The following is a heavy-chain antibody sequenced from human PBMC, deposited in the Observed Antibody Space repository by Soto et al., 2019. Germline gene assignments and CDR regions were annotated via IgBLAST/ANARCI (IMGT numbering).Heavy chain of an antibody. Sequence: GSLSLSCAASGFTFSSYGMHWVRQAPGKGLEWVAVIWYDGSNKYYADSVKGRFTISRDNSKNTLHLQMNSLRAEDTAVYYCARDQDIVAGNYYYYGMDVWGQGTTVTVSS. CDR2: IWYDGSNK. CDR1: GFTFSSYG. V-gene: IGHV3-33*01. D-gene: IGHD5-12*01. CDR3: ARDQDIVAGNYYYYGMDV. J-gene: IGHJ6*02.